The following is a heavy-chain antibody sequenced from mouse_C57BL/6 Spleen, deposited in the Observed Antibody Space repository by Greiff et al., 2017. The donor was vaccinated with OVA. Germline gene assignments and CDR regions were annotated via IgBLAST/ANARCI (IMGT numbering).Heavy chain of an antibody. CDR2: IDPSDSET. J-gene: IGHJ4*01. CDR3: ARILYYGSRKDYAMDY. Sequence: QVQLQQPGAELVRPGSSVKLSCKASGYTFTSYWMHWVKQRPIQGLEWIGNIDPSDSETHYNQKFKDKATLTVDKSSSTAYMQLSSLTSEDSAVYYCARILYYGSRKDYAMDYWGQGTSVTVSS. V-gene: IGHV1-52*01. CDR1: GYTFTSYW. D-gene: IGHD1-1*01.